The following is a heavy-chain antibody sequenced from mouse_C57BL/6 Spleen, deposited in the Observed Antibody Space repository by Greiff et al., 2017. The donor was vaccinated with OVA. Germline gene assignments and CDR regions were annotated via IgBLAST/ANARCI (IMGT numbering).Heavy chain of an antibody. Sequence: QVQLQQSGAELVRPGTSVKMSCKASGYTFTNYWIGWAKQRPGHGLEWIGDIYPGGGYTNYNEKIKGKATLTADKSSSTAYMQFSSLTSEDSAIYYCARAYYYGSSHWYFDVWGTGTTVTVSS. CDR3: ARAYYYGSSHWYFDV. CDR2: IYPGGGYT. J-gene: IGHJ1*03. D-gene: IGHD1-1*01. CDR1: GYTFTNYW. V-gene: IGHV1-63*01.